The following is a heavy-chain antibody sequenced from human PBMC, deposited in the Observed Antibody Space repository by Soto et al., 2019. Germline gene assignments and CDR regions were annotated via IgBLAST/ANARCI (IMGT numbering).Heavy chain of an antibody. CDR1: GYSISSGYY. V-gene: IGHV4-38-2*01. J-gene: IGHJ4*02. CDR3: ARGYDSSGYPGH. D-gene: IGHD3-22*01. Sequence: SETLSLTCAVSGYSISSGYYWGWIRQPPGKGLEWIGSIYHSGSTYYNPSLKSRVTISVDTSKNQFSLKLSSVTAADTAVYYCARGYDSSGYPGHWGQGTLVTVSS. CDR2: IYHSGST.